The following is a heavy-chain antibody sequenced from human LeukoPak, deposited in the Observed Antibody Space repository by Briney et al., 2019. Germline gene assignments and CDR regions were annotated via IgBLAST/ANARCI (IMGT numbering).Heavy chain of an antibody. J-gene: IGHJ4*02. CDR2: IGAAGDT. V-gene: IGHV3-13*01. CDR1: GFTFSRFD. CDR3: ARESQGIDY. Sequence: GGSLRLSCTASGFTFSRFDMHWVRHVAGRGLEWVSAIGAAGDTYYSVSVKGRFTISRENVKSSLYLQMNSLRAGDTGVYYCARESQGIDYWGQGTLVTVSS.